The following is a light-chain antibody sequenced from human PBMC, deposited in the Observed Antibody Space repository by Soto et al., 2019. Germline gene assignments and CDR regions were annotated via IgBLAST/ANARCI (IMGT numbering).Light chain of an antibody. CDR1: QSISSPY. J-gene: IGKJ1*01. CDR2: GAS. CDR3: QQYDSWT. Sequence: EIVLTQSPGTLSLSSGERATLSCGASQSISSPYLAWYQQKPGQAPRLLIDGASSRATGVPDRFSGSGSGTDFTLTISRLEPEDFAVYYCQQYDSWTFGQGTKVDIK. V-gene: IGKV3-20*01.